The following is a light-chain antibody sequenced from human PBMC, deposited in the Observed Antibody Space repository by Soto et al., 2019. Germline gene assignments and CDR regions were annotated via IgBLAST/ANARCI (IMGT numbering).Light chain of an antibody. CDR1: SSNIGNNF. CDR3: GTWDSSLSAGV. Sequence: QSVLTQPPSVSAAPGQKVTISCSGSSSNIGNNFVSWYRQLPGTAPQLLIYNSDKRPSGIPDRFSGSKSGTSATLGITGLQTGDEADYYCGTWDSSLSAGVFGGGTKVTVL. V-gene: IGLV1-51*01. CDR2: NSD. J-gene: IGLJ3*02.